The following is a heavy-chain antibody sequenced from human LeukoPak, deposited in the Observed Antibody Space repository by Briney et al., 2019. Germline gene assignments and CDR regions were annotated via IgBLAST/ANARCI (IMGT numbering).Heavy chain of an antibody. CDR1: GGSISSGGYS. D-gene: IGHD1/OR15-1a*01. CDR2: IYYTGST. Sequence: PSETLSLTCTVSGGSISSGGYSWSWIRQHPGKGLEWIGYIYYTGSTNHNPSLKSRVTISVDTSKNQFSLKLNSVTATDTAVYYCARSGTSRYYFYGMDVWGQGTTVTVSS. J-gene: IGHJ6*02. CDR3: ARSGTSRYYFYGMDV. V-gene: IGHV4-61*08.